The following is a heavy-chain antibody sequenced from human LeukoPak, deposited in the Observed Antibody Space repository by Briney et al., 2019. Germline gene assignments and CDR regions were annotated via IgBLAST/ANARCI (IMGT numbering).Heavy chain of an antibody. V-gene: IGHV3-53*01. CDR3: AKVAPSSGYSFDY. CDR2: IYSGVST. J-gene: IGHJ4*02. Sequence: GGSLRLSCAASGFTFSSYEMNWVRQAPGKGLEWVSVIYSGVSTYYADSVKGRFTISRDNSKDTLYLQMNSLRAEDTAVYYCAKVAPSSGYSFDYWGQGTLVTVSS. CDR1: GFTFSSYE. D-gene: IGHD3-22*01.